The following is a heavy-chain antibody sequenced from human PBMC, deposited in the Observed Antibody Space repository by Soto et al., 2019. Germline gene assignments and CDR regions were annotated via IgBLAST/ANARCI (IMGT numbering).Heavy chain of an antibody. CDR3: ARLGDYYDSSGYYNY. D-gene: IGHD3-22*01. CDR1: GFTFSSYW. V-gene: IGHV3-7*05. J-gene: IGHJ4*02. CDR2: IKQDGSEK. Sequence: GGSLRLSCAASGFTFSSYWMSWVRQAPGKGLEWVANIKQDGSEKYYVDSVKGRFTISRDNAKNSLYLQMNSLRAEGTAVYYCARLGDYYDSSGYYNYWGQGTLVTVSS.